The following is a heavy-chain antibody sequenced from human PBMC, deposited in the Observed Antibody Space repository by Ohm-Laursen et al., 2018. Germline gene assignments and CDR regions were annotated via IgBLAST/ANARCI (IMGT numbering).Heavy chain of an antibody. D-gene: IGHD3-22*01. CDR3: SRHDSSDSPSHYYYYTMDV. CDR1: GFTFSDYD. CDR2: ITSGGGFI. V-gene: IGHV3-11*01. Sequence: SLRLSCAASGFTFSDYDMSWIRQTPGKGLEWLSYITSGGGFIHSADSVKGRFTISRDKDEDTLYLQMNSLRAEDTAIYYCSRHDSSDSPSHYYYYTMDVWGQGTTVTVSS. J-gene: IGHJ6*02.